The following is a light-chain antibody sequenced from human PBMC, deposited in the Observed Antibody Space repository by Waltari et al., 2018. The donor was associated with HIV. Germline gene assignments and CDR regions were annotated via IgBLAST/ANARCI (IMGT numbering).Light chain of an antibody. J-gene: IGKJ4*01. V-gene: IGKV3-15*01. CDR1: QSVGSY. Sequence: VMTQSPATVSVSPGGRATLSCRASQSVGSYLAWYQQKPGQAPRLLIYGASTSATGIPTRFSGSGSGTEFTLTISSLKSEDFAVYYCHQYNKWPRGTFGGGTKVEV. CDR2: GAS. CDR3: HQYNKWPRGT.